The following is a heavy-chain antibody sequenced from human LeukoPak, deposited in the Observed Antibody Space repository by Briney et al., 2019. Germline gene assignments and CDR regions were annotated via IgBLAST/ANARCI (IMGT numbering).Heavy chain of an antibody. CDR1: GYTFINYG. V-gene: IGHV1-18*01. Sequence: ASVKVSCKASGYTFINYGISWVRQAPGQGLEWTGWISGYNGNTNYAQKLQGRVTMTTDTSTSTAYMELRSLRSDDTAVYFCARDGPGYCSSTSCFDQNFGYWGQGTLVTVSS. J-gene: IGHJ4*02. CDR3: ARDGPGYCSSTSCFDQNFGY. D-gene: IGHD2-2*01. CDR2: ISGYNGNT.